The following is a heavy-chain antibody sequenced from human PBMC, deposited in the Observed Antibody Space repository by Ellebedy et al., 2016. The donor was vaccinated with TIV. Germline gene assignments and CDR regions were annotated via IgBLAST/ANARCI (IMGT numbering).Heavy chain of an antibody. CDR2: INHSGST. CDR1: GGSFSGYY. J-gene: IGHJ4*02. D-gene: IGHD4-23*01. CDR3: ARSQTPWAHFDY. Sequence: SETLSLXXAVYGGSFSGYYWSWIRQPPGKGLEWIGEINHSGSTNYNPSLKSRVTISVDTSKNQFSLKLSSVTAADTAVYYCARSQTPWAHFDYWGQGTLVTVSS. V-gene: IGHV4-34*01.